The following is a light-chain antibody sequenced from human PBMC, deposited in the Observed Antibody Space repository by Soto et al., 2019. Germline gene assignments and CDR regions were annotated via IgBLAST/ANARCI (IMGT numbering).Light chain of an antibody. J-gene: IGKJ1*01. Sequence: DIQMTQSPSSLSASVGDRVTITCRASQSISTYLNWYQQKLGKAPNLLIYGASSLQSGVPSRFRGSGSGTDFTLTISSLQPEDFATYYCQQSYNTPWTFGQGTKVEIK. CDR3: QQSYNTPWT. V-gene: IGKV1-39*01. CDR1: QSISTY. CDR2: GAS.